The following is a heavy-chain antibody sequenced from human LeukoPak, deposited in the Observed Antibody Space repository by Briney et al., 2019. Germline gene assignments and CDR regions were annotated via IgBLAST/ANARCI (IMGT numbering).Heavy chain of an antibody. V-gene: IGHV4-59*01. CDR1: GGSISSYY. Sequence: SETLSLTCPVSGGSISSYYWSWIRQPPGKGLEWIGYIFYSGSTNYNPSLKSRVTISVDTSKNQFSLKLSSVTAADTAVYYCARGAGSGSSGFDIWGQGTMVTVSS. J-gene: IGHJ3*02. CDR3: ARGAGSGSSGFDI. D-gene: IGHD3-10*01. CDR2: IFYSGST.